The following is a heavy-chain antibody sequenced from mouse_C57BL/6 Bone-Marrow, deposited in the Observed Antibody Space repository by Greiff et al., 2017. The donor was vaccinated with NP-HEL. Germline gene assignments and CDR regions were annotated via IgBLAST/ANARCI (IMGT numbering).Heavy chain of an antibody. CDR3: TREGNYYGSSCYFDY. CDR1: GFTFSSYA. J-gene: IGHJ2*01. Sequence: EVKLVESGEGLVKPGGSLKLSCAASGFTFSSYAMSWVRQTPEKRLEWVAYISSGGDYIYYADTVQGRFTISRDNARNTLYLQMSSLKSEDTAMYYCTREGNYYGSSCYFDYWGQGTTLTVSS. CDR2: ISSGGDYI. D-gene: IGHD1-1*01. V-gene: IGHV5-9-1*02.